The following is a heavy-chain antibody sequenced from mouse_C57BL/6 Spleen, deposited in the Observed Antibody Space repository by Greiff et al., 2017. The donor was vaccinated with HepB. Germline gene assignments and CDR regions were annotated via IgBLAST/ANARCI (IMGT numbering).Heavy chain of an antibody. J-gene: IGHJ2*01. CDR2: IYPGDGDT. D-gene: IGHD2-3*01. CDR3: AREGVDGYYYFDY. Sequence: QVQLKQSGPELVKPGASVKISCKASGYAFSSSWMNWVKQRPGKGLEWIGRIYPGDGDTNYNGKFKGKATLTADKSSSTAYMQLSSLTSEDSAVYFCAREGVDGYYYFDYWGQGTTLTVSS. CDR1: GYAFSSSW. V-gene: IGHV1-82*01.